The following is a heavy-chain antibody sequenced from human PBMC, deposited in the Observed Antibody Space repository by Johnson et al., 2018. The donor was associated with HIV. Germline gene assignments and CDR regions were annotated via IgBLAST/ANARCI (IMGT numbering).Heavy chain of an antibody. J-gene: IGHJ3*02. Sequence: VRLVESGGGLVQPGGSLRLSCAASGFTFSSYWMHWVRQAPGKGLVWVSRINSDGSSTSYADSVKGRFTISRDNAKNTLYLQMNSLRAEDTAGYYCARAPPFYGGYSVSDAFDIWGQGTMVTVSS. CDR1: GFTFSSYW. CDR2: INSDGSST. V-gene: IGHV3-74*01. D-gene: IGHD3-22*01. CDR3: ARAPPFYGGYSVSDAFDI.